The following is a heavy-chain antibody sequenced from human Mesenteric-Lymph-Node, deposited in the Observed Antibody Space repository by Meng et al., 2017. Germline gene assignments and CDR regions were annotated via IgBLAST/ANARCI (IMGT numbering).Heavy chain of an antibody. CDR3: ARRPTGIDY. CDR2: IIHGGSP. J-gene: IGHJ4*02. Sequence: QGELQQGGAGLLNASETLSLPCAVNGGSLSGAYWNWIRQPPGKGLEWIGEIIHGGSPSYNPSLKSRVTISIDTSKNQLSLMLSSVTAADTAVYYCARRPTGIDYWGQGTLVTVSS. V-gene: IGHV4-34*12. CDR1: GGSLSGAY. D-gene: IGHD2-8*02.